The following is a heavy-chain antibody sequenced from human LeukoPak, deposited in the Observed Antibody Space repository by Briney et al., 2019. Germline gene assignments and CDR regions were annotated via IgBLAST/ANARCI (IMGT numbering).Heavy chain of an antibody. J-gene: IGHJ5*02. Sequence: PGGSLRLSCAASGFTFSGSAMHWVRQASGKGLEWVGRIRSKANSYATAYAASVKGRFTISRDDSKNTAYLQMNSLKTEDTAVYYRTRLTSYSSSFSWGQGTLVTVSS. CDR1: GFTFSGSA. CDR3: TRLTSYSSSFS. CDR2: IRSKANSYAT. D-gene: IGHD6-13*01. V-gene: IGHV3-73*01.